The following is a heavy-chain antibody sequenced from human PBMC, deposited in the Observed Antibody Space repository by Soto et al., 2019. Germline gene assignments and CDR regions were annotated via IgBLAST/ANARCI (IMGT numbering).Heavy chain of an antibody. Sequence: ASVKVSCKASGYTFTSYGISWVRQAPGQGLEWMGWISAYNGNTNYAQKLQGRVTMTTDTSTSTAYMELRSLRSDDTAVYYCARDEGYCSGGSCYTGYYFDYWGQGTLVTVSS. CDR3: ARDEGYCSGGSCYTGYYFDY. D-gene: IGHD2-15*01. CDR2: ISAYNGNT. V-gene: IGHV1-18*01. J-gene: IGHJ4*02. CDR1: GYTFTSYG.